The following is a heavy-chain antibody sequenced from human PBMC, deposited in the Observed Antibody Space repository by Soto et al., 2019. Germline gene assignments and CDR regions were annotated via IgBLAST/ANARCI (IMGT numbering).Heavy chain of an antibody. V-gene: IGHV4-59*01. J-gene: IGHJ4*02. D-gene: IGHD2-8*01. CDR3: ARDPGYCTNGVCPIFDF. Sequence: SDALSLPCTVSGDSIKNYFWSWVRKPPGKGLEWIGHFYHSGTTNYSPALKSRVTISIDQSKNQFSLRLNSVTAADTAVYFCARDPGYCTNGVCPIFDFWGQGIPVTSPQ. CDR1: GDSIKNYF. CDR2: FYHSGTT.